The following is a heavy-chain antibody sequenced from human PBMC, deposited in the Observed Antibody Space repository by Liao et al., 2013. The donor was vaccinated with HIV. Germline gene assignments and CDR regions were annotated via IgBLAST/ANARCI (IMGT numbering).Heavy chain of an antibody. CDR1: GGSLSGYY. CDR3: ARTIDGDYFDS. Sequence: QVHLQESGPGLVKPSETLSLTCTVSGGSLSGYYWSWIRQPPGKRLEWIAWIFSSATTNYNPSLKSRVTISTDSSKNQFSLTLTSATAADTALYYCARTIDGDYFDSWGKGTLVTVSS. CDR2: IFSSATT. D-gene: IGHD4-17*01. V-gene: IGHV4-59*13. J-gene: IGHJ4*02.